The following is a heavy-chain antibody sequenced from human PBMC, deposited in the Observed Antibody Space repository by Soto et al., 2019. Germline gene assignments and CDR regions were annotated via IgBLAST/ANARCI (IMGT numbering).Heavy chain of an antibody. CDR3: ARDGRRVKAFDI. CDR2: IYYSGST. J-gene: IGHJ3*02. CDR1: GGSISSGGYY. Sequence: SETLSLTCTVSGGSISSGGYYWSWIRQHPGKGLEWIGYIYYSGSTYYNPSLKSRVTISVDTSKNQFSLKLSSVTAADTAVYYCARDGRRVKAFDIWGQGTMVTVSS. D-gene: IGHD1-26*01. V-gene: IGHV4-31*03.